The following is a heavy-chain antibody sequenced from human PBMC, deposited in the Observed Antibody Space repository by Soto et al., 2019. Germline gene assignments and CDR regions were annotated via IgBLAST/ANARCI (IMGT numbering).Heavy chain of an antibody. CDR1: GGSISSSSYY. CDR3: ARHQGIVGATFEY. V-gene: IGHV4-39*01. D-gene: IGHD1-26*01. CDR2: IYYSGST. Sequence: QLQLQESGPGLVKPSETLSLTCTVSGGSISSSSYYWGWIRQPPGKGLEWIGSIYYSGSTYYNPSLKSRVTISVDTSKNQFSLKLSSVTAADTAVYYCARHQGIVGATFEYWGQGTLVTVSS. J-gene: IGHJ4*02.